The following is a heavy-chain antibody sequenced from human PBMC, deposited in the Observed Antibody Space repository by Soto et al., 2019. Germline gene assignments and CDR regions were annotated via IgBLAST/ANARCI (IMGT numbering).Heavy chain of an antibody. CDR2: IYPSGST. J-gene: IGHJ6*02. D-gene: IGHD5-18*01. CDR3: ARGGIQRWLIPVTPHYGMDV. Sequence: PSATLSLTCTVSGGSISSYNRSWTRQPPGQVLEWIGYIYPSGSTNNNPSLKSRVTISVDTSKNRFSLKLSSVTAADTAVYYCARGGIQRWLIPVTPHYGMDVWGQGTTVTVSS. V-gene: IGHV4-4*09. CDR1: GGSISSYN.